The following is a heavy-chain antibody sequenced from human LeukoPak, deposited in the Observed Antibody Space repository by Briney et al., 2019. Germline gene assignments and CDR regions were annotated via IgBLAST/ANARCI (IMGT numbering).Heavy chain of an antibody. D-gene: IGHD3-22*01. CDR1: RFTFSGYA. V-gene: IGHV3-23*01. Sequence: GGSLRLSCAASRFTFSGYAMYWVRQAPGKGLEWVSCIDASGVNTYYADSVKGRFTISRDNAKNSLYLQMNSLRAEDTAVYYCARDPPYYDSSGYYYDYWGQGTLVTVSS. CDR2: IDASGVNT. CDR3: ARDPPYYDSSGYYYDY. J-gene: IGHJ4*02.